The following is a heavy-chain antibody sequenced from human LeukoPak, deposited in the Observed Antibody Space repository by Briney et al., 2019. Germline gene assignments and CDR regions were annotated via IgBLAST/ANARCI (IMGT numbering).Heavy chain of an antibody. CDR3: ARVGEGVDY. D-gene: IGHD3-16*01. CDR1: GYSFTSYW. CDR2: IDPGDSDT. Sequence: GESLKISCKGSGYSFTSYWIGWVRQIPGKGLGWMGIIDPGDSDTRYRPSFQGQVTITADKSISTAYQQRSSLKASDTAMYYCARVGEGVDYWGQGTLVTVSS. J-gene: IGHJ4*02. V-gene: IGHV5-51*01.